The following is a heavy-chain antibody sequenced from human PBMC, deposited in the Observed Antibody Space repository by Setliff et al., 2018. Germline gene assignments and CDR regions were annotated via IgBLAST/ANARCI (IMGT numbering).Heavy chain of an antibody. CDR2: IYHSGST. V-gene: IGHV4-4*02. Sequence: SETLSLTCAVSGGSISSSSWWSWVRQPPGKGLEWIGEIYHSGSTNYNRSLRSRVSISVDTSKNQFSLKLSSVTAADTATYYCARAGPTVTFFRVLVISWWDPWGQGSLVTVSS. CDR3: ARAGPTVTFFRVLVISWWDP. CDR1: GGSISSSSW. D-gene: IGHD3-3*01. J-gene: IGHJ5*02.